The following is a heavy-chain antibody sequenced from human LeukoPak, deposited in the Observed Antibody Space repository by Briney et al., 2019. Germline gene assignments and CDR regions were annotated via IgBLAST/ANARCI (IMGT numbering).Heavy chain of an antibody. CDR1: GFTFSTYW. J-gene: IGHJ6*02. Sequence: GGSLRLSCAASGFTFSTYWMHWVRQAPGKGLLWVSRINGDGSVTVYADSVKGRFTISRDNAKNTLYLQMSSLRAEDAAVYHCASDSPYYGMDVWGQGTTVTVSS. CDR3: ASDSPYYGMDV. V-gene: IGHV3-74*01. CDR2: INGDGSVT.